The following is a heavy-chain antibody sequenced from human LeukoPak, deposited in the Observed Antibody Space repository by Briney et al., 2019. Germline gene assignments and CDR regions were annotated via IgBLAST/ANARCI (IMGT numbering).Heavy chain of an antibody. CDR1: GGSFSGYY. V-gene: IGHV4-34*01. CDR3: ARDRILVNNDILTGYSDY. Sequence: SETLSFTCAVYGGSFSGYYWSWIRQPPGKGLEWIGEINHSGSTNYNPSLKSRVTISVDASKNQFSLKLSSVTAADTAVYYCARDRILVNNDILTGYSDYWGQGTVVTVSS. D-gene: IGHD3-9*01. CDR2: INHSGST. J-gene: IGHJ4*02.